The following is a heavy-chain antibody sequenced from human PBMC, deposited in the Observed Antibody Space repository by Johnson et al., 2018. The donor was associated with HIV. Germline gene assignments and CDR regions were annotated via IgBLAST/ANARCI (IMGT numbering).Heavy chain of an antibody. V-gene: IGHV3-66*01. J-gene: IGHJ3*02. D-gene: IGHD3-22*01. CDR2: IYSGGNT. CDR3: AREARIVVVEPSDAFDI. Sequence: VQLVESGGGVLRPGGSLRLSCAATAFTFDDFGMSWVRQAPGKGLEWVSVIYSGGNTYYADSVKGRFTISRDNSKNTLSLQMNSLRVEDTAVYYCAREARIVVVEPSDAFDIWGQGTMVTVSS. CDR1: AFTFDDFG.